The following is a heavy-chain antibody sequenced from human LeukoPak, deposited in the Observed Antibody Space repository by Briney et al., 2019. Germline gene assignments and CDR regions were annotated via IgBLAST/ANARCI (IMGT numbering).Heavy chain of an antibody. J-gene: IGHJ4*02. Sequence: PGGSLRLSCAASGFTFSSYSMNWVRQAPGKGLEWVSSISSSSSYIYYADSVKGRFTISRDNAKNSLYLQMNSLRAEDTAVYYCAREWGMAAATDYWGQGTLVTVSS. V-gene: IGHV3-21*01. CDR1: GFTFSSYS. D-gene: IGHD6-13*01. CDR2: ISSSSSYI. CDR3: AREWGMAAATDY.